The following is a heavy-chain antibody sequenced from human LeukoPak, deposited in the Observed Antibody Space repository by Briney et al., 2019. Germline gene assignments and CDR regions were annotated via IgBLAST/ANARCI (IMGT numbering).Heavy chain of an antibody. D-gene: IGHD2-8*01. V-gene: IGHV3-66*01. J-gene: IGHJ4*02. CDR3: ARKAGYCTNGVCYDWFNYFDY. CDR2: IYSGGST. Sequence: PGGSLRLSCAASGFTVSSNYMSWVRQAPGKGLEWVSVIYSGGSTYYADSVKGRFTISRDNSKNTLYLQMNSLRAEDTAVYYCARKAGYCTNGVCYDWFNYFDYWGQGTLVTVSS. CDR1: GFTVSSNY.